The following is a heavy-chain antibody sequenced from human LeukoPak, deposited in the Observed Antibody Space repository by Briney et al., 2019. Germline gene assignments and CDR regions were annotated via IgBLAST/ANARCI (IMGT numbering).Heavy chain of an antibody. D-gene: IGHD6-19*01. CDR3: SRSSGWLSVY. Sequence: GGSLRLSCTASGFTFGDYLMSWFRQAPGKGLEWIGFIRRKLDGGTAEYAASVKGRFTISRDDSTSIAYLQMNSLKTEDTAVYYCSRSSGWLSVYWGQGTLVTVSS. CDR1: GFTFGDYL. V-gene: IGHV3-49*03. J-gene: IGHJ4*02. CDR2: IRRKLDGGTA.